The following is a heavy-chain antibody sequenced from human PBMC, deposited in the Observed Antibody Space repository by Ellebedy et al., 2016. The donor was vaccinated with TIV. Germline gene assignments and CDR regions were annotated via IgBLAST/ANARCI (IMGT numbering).Heavy chain of an antibody. CDR3: AKGGDKSYPYYFDN. D-gene: IGHD7-27*01. Sequence: GESLKISCAASGFTLSSCTMRWVRQAPGKGLEWVSSVTGSGGTTYYTDSVKGRFTISRDNSKNTLYLQMNSLRAEDTAVYYCAKGGDKSYPYYFDNWGQGTLVTVSS. CDR2: VTGSGGTT. V-gene: IGHV3-23*01. CDR1: GFTLSSCT. J-gene: IGHJ4*02.